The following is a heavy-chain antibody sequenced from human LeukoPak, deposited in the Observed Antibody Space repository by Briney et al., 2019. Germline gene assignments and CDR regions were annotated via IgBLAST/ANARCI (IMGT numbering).Heavy chain of an antibody. V-gene: IGHV3-30*02. Sequence: GGSLRLSCAASGFTFSIYAMTWVRQAPGKGLEWVAFIRYDGSNKYYADSVKGRFTISRDNSKNTLYLQMNSLRAEDTAVYYCAKDHITIFGVVIIRPYFDYWGQGTLVTVSS. D-gene: IGHD3-3*01. CDR3: AKDHITIFGVVIIRPYFDY. CDR1: GFTFSIYA. CDR2: IRYDGSNK. J-gene: IGHJ4*02.